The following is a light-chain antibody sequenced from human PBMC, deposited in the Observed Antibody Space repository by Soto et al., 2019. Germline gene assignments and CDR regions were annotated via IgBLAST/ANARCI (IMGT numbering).Light chain of an antibody. V-gene: IGKV3-20*01. Sequence: EMVLTQSPDTLSLSLGERATLSCRASQSVSDKYLAWYQQKPGQGTRLLIHGASSMPGAIPDKFSGSGSGTYFTLTINRLEPEDFAVYYCQQYGTSPYTFAQGTKVEI. CDR3: QQYGTSPYT. CDR2: GAS. CDR1: QSVSDKY. J-gene: IGKJ2*01.